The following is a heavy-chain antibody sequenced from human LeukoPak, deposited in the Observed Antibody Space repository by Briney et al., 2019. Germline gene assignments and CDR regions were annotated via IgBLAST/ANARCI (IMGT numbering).Heavy chain of an antibody. D-gene: IGHD1-26*01. J-gene: IGHJ4*02. CDR1: GGSISSGGYY. Sequence: SQTLSLTCTVSGGSISSGGYYWSWIRQPAGKGLEWIGRIYTSGSTNYNPSLKSRVTISVDTSKNQFSLKLSSVTAADTAVYYCARVASKWEPDDYWGQGTLVTVSS. V-gene: IGHV4-61*02. CDR3: ARVASKWEPDDY. CDR2: IYTSGST.